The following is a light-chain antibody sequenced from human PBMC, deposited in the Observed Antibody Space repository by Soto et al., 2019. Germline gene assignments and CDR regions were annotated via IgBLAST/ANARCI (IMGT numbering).Light chain of an antibody. J-gene: IGKJ1*01. Sequence: DIQMTQSPSSLSASVGDRVTITCRASQTISTCLNWYQQKPGKAPKLLIYAASSLQSGVPPRFSGSGSGTDFTLTISSLQPEDFATYYCQQSFSTSWTFGQGTKVEIK. CDR3: QQSFSTSWT. CDR2: AAS. V-gene: IGKV1-39*01. CDR1: QTISTC.